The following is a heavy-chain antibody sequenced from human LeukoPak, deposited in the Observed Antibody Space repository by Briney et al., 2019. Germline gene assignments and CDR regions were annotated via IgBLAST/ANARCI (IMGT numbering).Heavy chain of an antibody. CDR2: TGSTGVST. J-gene: IGHJ4*02. Sequence: GGSLRLSCAASGFTFSSYAMDWVRQAPGKGLEWVSGTGSTGVSTFYADSVKGRFTVSRDNSKNTLSLQMNSLRAEDTAVYYCAKDPGVVPAHYFDYWGQGTLVTVSS. CDR3: AKDPGVVPAHYFDY. D-gene: IGHD2-2*01. V-gene: IGHV3-23*01. CDR1: GFTFSSYA.